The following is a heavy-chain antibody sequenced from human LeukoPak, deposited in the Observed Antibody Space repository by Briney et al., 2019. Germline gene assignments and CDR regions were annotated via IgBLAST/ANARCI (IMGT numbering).Heavy chain of an antibody. CDR2: INPSGGST. CDR3: ARDLVPDYDILTGYYNTRRYYYMDV. J-gene: IGHJ6*03. CDR1: GYTFTSYY. D-gene: IGHD3-9*01. V-gene: IGHV1-46*01. Sequence: ASVKVSCKASGYTFTSYYMHWVRQAPGQGLEWMGIINPSGGSTSYAQKFQGRVTMTRDTSTSTVYMELSSLRSEDTAVYYCARDLVPDYDILTGYYNTRRYYYMDVWGKGTTVTISS.